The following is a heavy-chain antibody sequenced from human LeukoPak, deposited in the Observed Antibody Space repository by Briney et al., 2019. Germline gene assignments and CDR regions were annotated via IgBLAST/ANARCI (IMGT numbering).Heavy chain of an antibody. D-gene: IGHD1-14*01. CDR1: SSYW. CDR3: ARRRTRPERFDS. V-gene: IGHV4-39*01. J-gene: IGHJ4*02. Sequence: SSYWMNWARQPPGKGLEWIGNIYYSGNTYYNPSLKSRVTISVDTSKNQFSLKLSSVTAADTAVYYCARRRTRPERFDSWGQGALVTVSS. CDR2: IYYSGNT.